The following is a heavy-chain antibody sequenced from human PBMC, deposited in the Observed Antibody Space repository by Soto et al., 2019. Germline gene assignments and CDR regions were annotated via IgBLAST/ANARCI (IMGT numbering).Heavy chain of an antibody. J-gene: IGHJ3*02. V-gene: IGHV1-8*01. CDR3: ARGINYYASGDDAFDI. CDR2: MNPNSGNT. CDR1: GYTFTSYD. Sequence: QVQLVQSGAEVKKPGASVKVSCKASGYTFTSYDINWVRQATGQGLEWMGWMNPNSGNTGYAQKFQVRVTMTRNTSMSTAYMELSSLRSEDTAVYYCARGINYYASGDDAFDIWGQGTMVTVSS. D-gene: IGHD3-10*01.